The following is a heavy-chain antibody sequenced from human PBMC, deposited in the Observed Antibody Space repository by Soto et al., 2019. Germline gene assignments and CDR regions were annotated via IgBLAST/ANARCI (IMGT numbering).Heavy chain of an antibody. Sequence: EVKLLESGGGLIQPGGSLRLSCAASGFTFTNYAMGWVRQAPGKGLEWVSAISVSGESTYYADSVKGRFTISRDNSKKTMYLRMDSLRAEDTAVYYCVKDGVGDYVLYYLDSWGQGTLVTVSS. D-gene: IGHD4-17*01. CDR2: ISVSGEST. CDR1: GFTFTNYA. J-gene: IGHJ4*02. CDR3: VKDGVGDYVLYYLDS. V-gene: IGHV3-23*01.